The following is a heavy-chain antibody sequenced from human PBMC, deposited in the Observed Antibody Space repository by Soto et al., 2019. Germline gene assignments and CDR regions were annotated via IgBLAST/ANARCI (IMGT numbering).Heavy chain of an antibody. D-gene: IGHD5-12*01. V-gene: IGHV1-8*01. CDR3: ARVGPGSSDYDYYWFDP. Sequence: QVQLVQSGAEVKKPGASVKVSCKASGYTFTSYDINWVRQATGQGLEWMGWMNPNSGNTGYAQKFQGRVTMTRNTSISTAYMELSSLRSEDTAVYYCARVGPGSSDYDYYWFDPWGQGTLVTVSS. CDR2: MNPNSGNT. J-gene: IGHJ5*02. CDR1: GYTFTSYD.